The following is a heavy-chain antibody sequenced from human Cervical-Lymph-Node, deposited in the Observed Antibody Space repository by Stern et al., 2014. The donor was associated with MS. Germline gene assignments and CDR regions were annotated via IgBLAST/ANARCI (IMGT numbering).Heavy chain of an antibody. J-gene: IGHJ6*02. CDR3: ARERHSMDV. Sequence: QVPLGQSGAEVKKPGASVKVSCKASGYSFTAYYMHWGRQAHGQGLEWMGWIDTNSGGTKSSQTFQGRVTMTRDTSISTFYMELSGLTSDDTAVFYCARERHSMDVWGHGTTVTVSS. CDR2: IDTNSGGT. V-gene: IGHV1-2*02. CDR1: GYSFTAYY.